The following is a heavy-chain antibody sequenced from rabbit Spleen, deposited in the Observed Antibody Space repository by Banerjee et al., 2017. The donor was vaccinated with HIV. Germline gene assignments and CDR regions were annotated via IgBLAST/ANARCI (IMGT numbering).Heavy chain of an antibody. D-gene: IGHD1-1*01. CDR1: GIDFSSYYY. CDR3: ARDTGNSDYYEYSNL. CDR2: IYSGRTAKT. J-gene: IGHJ4*01. Sequence: QSLEESGGDLVKPGGSLTLTCKASGIDFSSYYYMCWVRLAPGKGLEWIACIYSGRTAKTYYASWVNGRFTISKGSSTTVTLQVTSLTAADTATYFCARDTGNSDYYEYSNLWGPGTLVTVS. V-gene: IGHV1S40*01.